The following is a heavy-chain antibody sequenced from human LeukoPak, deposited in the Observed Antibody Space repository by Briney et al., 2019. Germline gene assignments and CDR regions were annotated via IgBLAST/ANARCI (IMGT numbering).Heavy chain of an antibody. J-gene: IGHJ4*02. V-gene: IGHV3-23*01. D-gene: IGHD6-13*01. CDR2: ISGSGGST. Sequence: GGSLRLSCAASGFTFSSYAMSWVRQAPGKGLEWVSAISGSGGSTYYADSVKGRFTISRDNSKNTLYLQMNSLRAEDTAVYYCANNPRGRGWSSWYLAYFDYWGQGTLVTVSS. CDR3: ANNPRGRGWSSWYLAYFDY. CDR1: GFTFSSYA.